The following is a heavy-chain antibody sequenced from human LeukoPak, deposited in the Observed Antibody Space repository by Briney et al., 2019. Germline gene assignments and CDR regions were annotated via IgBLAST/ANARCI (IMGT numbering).Heavy chain of an antibody. Sequence: PSETLSLTCTVSGVSISSGGYYWSWIRQHPGKGLEWTGYIYYSGSTYYNPSLKSRVTISVDASKNQFSLKLSSVTAADTAVYYCAREISRYCSGGSCSYYFDYWGQGTLVTVSS. CDR1: GVSISSGGYY. V-gene: IGHV4-31*03. D-gene: IGHD2-15*01. CDR2: IYYSGST. J-gene: IGHJ4*02. CDR3: AREISRYCSGGSCSYYFDY.